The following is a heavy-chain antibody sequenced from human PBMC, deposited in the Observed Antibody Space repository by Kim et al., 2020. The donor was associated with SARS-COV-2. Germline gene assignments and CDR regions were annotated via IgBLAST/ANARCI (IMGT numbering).Heavy chain of an antibody. V-gene: IGHV1-69*05. CDR2: FIPLFGTS. J-gene: IGHJ4*02. CDR1: GATFSSEA. Sequence: SVKVSCKASGATFSSEAFNWVRQAPGQGLEWIGGFIPLFGTSNYAQRFQGRVKITTDESTSTAYMEFNSLRSEDTAVYYCARDPGYSSSSGDYWGQGTLVTVS. CDR3: ARDPGYSSSSGDY. D-gene: IGHD6-6*01.